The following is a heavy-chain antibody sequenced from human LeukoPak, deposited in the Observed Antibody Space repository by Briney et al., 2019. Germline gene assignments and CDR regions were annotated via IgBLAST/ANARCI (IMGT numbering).Heavy chain of an antibody. V-gene: IGHV3-7*01. J-gene: IGHJ1*01. Sequence: GGSLRLSCAASGSSFTTYWMSWVRQAPGKGLEWVANIRQDGSEKYYVDSVKGRFTISRDNAKNSLYLQMNSLRAEDTAVYYCATYSSSNAREFQYWGQGTLVTVSS. D-gene: IGHD2-2*01. CDR2: IRQDGSEK. CDR3: ATYSSSNAREFQY. CDR1: GSSFTTYW.